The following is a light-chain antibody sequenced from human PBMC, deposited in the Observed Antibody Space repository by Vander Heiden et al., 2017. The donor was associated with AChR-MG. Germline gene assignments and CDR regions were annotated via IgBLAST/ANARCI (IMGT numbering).Light chain of an antibody. J-gene: IGKJ1*01. Sequence: EIVMTQSTATLSVSPGERATLSCRASQSVSSNLAWYQQKPGQAPRLLIYGASTRATGIPARFSGSGSGTEFTLTISSLQSEDFAVYYCQQENNWPVTFGQRTKVEIK. CDR2: GAS. V-gene: IGKV3-15*01. CDR3: QQENNWPVT. CDR1: QSVSSN.